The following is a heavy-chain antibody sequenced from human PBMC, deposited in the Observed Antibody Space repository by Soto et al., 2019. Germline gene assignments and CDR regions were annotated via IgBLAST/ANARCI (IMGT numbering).Heavy chain of an antibody. CDR1: GFSVSSTY. CDR3: GRDSYYSGMDV. J-gene: IGHJ6*02. V-gene: IGHV3-53*01. Sequence: EVQLVESGGGLIQPGGSLRVSCAASGFSVSSTYMSWVRQAPGKGLECVSIIYSAGTTYYADAGKGRFTISRDNSKNTLYLQRNSLRAEDTAVYYCGRDSYYSGMDVWGQGTTVTVSS. CDR2: IYSAGTT.